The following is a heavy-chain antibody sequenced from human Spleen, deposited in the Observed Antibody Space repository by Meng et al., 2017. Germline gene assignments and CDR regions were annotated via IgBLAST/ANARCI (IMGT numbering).Heavy chain of an antibody. V-gene: IGHV1-69*05. CDR1: GDTFSNYA. J-gene: IGHJ6*02. Sequence: SVKVSCKASGDTFSNYAISWVRQAPGQGLEWMGGFIPIFATTTYAQEFQGRVTITTDESTSTAYMELSSLTSEDTAVYYCARHARRGAMVEVTKSTYYYYYYEMDVWGQGTTVTVSS. CDR2: FIPIFATT. D-gene: IGHD1-26*01. CDR3: ARHARRGAMVEVTKSTYYYYYYEMDV.